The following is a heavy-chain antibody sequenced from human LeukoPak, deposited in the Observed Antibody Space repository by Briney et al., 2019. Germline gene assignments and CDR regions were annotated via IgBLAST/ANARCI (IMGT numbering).Heavy chain of an antibody. V-gene: IGHV1-46*01. D-gene: IGHD3-22*01. Sequence: GASVKVSCKASGYTFTSYYMHWVRQAPGQGLEWMGIINPSGGSTSYAQKFQGRVTITADESTSTAYMELSSLRSEDTAVYYCALGGSSGYRISNYYYYYMDVWGKGTTVTISS. CDR2: INPSGGST. CDR3: ALGGSSGYRISNYYYYYMDV. CDR1: GYTFTSYY. J-gene: IGHJ6*03.